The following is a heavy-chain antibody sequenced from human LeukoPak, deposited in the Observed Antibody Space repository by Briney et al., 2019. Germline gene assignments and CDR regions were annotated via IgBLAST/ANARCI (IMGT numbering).Heavy chain of an antibody. CDR2: IIPILGIA. CDR3: ARDGLYCSSTSCYETGYYYYGMDV. D-gene: IGHD2-2*01. V-gene: IGHV1-69*04. Sequence: SVTVSCNASGGTFSSYAISWVRQAPGQGLEWMGRIIPILGIANYAQKFQGRVTITADKSTSTAYMELSSLRSEDTAVYYCARDGLYCSSTSCYETGYYYYGMDVWGQGTTVTVSS. CDR1: GGTFSSYA. J-gene: IGHJ6*02.